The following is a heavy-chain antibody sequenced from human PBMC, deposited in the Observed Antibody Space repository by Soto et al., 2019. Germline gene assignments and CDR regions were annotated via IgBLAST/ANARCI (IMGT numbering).Heavy chain of an antibody. J-gene: IGHJ1*01. CDR2: MYYSGGT. CDR3: ARLDRFLEYFNH. V-gene: IGHV4-39*01. CDR1: GGSISISSYY. D-gene: IGHD3-3*01. Sequence: QLQLQESGPGLVKPSETLSLTRSVSGGSISISSYYWGWVRQPPGKGLEWIASMYYSGGTYYNPSLKSRATISVDKSKNQFSLKLTSATAADTAVYYCARLDRFLEYFNHWGQGTLVTVSS.